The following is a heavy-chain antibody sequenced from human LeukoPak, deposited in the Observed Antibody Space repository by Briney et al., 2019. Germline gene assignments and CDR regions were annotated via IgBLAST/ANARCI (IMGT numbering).Heavy chain of an antibody. CDR1: GNYW. CDR3: ARETCSSTSCSTDY. CDR2: INSDGSWT. V-gene: IGHV3-74*01. D-gene: IGHD2-2*01. Sequence: GGSLRLSCAASGNYWMHWVRQVPGKGLVWVSHINSDGSWTSYADSVKGRFTISRDNSKNTLYLQMNSLRAEDTAVYYCARETCSSTSCSTDYWGQGTLVTVSS. J-gene: IGHJ4*02.